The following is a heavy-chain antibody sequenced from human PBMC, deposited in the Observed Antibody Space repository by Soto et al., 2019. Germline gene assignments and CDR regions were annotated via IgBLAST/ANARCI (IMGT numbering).Heavy chain of an antibody. J-gene: IGHJ4*02. CDR3: ARLADGYDSSGYYWYY. Sequence: LGESLKISCNGSGYSFTSYWIGWVRQMPWKGLEWMGIIYPGDSDTRYSPSFQGQVTISADKSISTAYLQWSSLKASDTAMYYCARLADGYDSSGYYWYYWGQGTLVTVSS. V-gene: IGHV5-51*01. CDR2: IYPGDSDT. CDR1: GYSFTSYW. D-gene: IGHD3-22*01.